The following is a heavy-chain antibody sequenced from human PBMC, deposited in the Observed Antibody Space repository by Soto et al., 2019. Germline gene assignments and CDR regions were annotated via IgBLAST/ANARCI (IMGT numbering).Heavy chain of an antibody. CDR2: IYWDDDK. CDR1: GFSLSTSGVS. V-gene: IGHV2-5*02. Sequence: QITLKESGPTLVKPTQTLTLTCTFSGFSLSTSGVSVGWIRQPPGKALEWLALIYWDDDKRYSPSLKSRLTITKDTSKNHVVLTMTNIDPVDTGTYYCAHRRRFDSGYGFFDYWGQGTLVTFAS. CDR3: AHRRRFDSGYGFFDY. J-gene: IGHJ4*02. D-gene: IGHD5-12*01.